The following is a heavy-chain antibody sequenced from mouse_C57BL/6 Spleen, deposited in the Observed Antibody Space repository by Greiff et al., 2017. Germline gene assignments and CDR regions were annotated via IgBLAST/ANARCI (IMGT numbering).Heavy chain of an antibody. D-gene: IGHD2-3*01. Sequence: VQLQQSGPELVKPGASVKISCKASGYAFSSSWMNWVKQRPGKGLEWIGRIYPGDGDTNYNGKFKGKATLTADKSSSTAYMQLSSLTSEDSAVYCCAREEDGYYFDYWGQGTTLTVSS. CDR1: GYAFSSSW. J-gene: IGHJ2*01. V-gene: IGHV1-82*01. CDR2: IYPGDGDT. CDR3: AREEDGYYFDY.